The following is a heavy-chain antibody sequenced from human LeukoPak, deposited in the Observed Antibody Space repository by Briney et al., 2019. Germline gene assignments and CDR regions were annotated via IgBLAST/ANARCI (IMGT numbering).Heavy chain of an antibody. J-gene: IGHJ3*02. V-gene: IGHV4-4*02. D-gene: IGHD3-9*01. CDR1: GGSISSNNW. Sequence: SGTLSLTCAVSGGSISSNNWWSWVRQPPGKGLEWIGYLSKSGNTNYSPSLKSRVTIFGDTSKNQFFLKLSSVTAADTAVYYCARARYVNSFYAFDIWGQGTLVTVSS. CDR3: ARARYVNSFYAFDI. CDR2: LSKSGNT.